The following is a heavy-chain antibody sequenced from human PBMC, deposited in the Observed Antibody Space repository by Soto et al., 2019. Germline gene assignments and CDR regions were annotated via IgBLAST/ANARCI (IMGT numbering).Heavy chain of an antibody. Sequence: EVQLVESGGGLVKPGGSLRLSCAASGFTFSSYSMNWVRQAPGKGLEWVSSISSSSSYIYYADSVKGRFTISRDNAKNSLYLQMNSLRAEDTAVYYCARDRSGDYYHSSGYPYWGQGTLVTVSS. V-gene: IGHV3-21*01. CDR3: ARDRSGDYYHSSGYPY. D-gene: IGHD3-22*01. CDR2: ISSSSSYI. J-gene: IGHJ4*02. CDR1: GFTFSSYS.